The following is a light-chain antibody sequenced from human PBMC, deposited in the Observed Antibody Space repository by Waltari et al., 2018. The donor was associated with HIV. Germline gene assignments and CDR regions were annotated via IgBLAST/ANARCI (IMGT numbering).Light chain of an antibody. CDR2: IKI. CDR3: AAWDDSLDGWV. CDR1: SYNFGRNT. Sequence: QSVLTQPPSASGTPGPSVTISCSGSSYNFGRNTVNWYQQCPGTDPKLLIDIKIQRPSGVPDRFAGSKSGNSASLAISGLQSEDEAVYYCAAWDDSLDGWVFGGGTNLTVL. J-gene: IGLJ3*02. V-gene: IGLV1-44*01.